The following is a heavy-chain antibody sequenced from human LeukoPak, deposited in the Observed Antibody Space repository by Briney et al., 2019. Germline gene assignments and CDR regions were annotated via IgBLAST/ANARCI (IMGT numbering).Heavy chain of an antibody. J-gene: IGHJ3*02. CDR3: ARDREVVAVITGAFDI. D-gene: IGHD2-15*01. V-gene: IGHV3-30*03. CDR2: ISYDGSNK. Sequence: PGRSLRLSCAASGFTFSSYGMHWVRQAPGKGLEWVAVISYDGSNKFYADSVKGRFTISRDNSKNTLYLQMNSLRAEDTAVYYCARDREVVAVITGAFDIWGQGTMVTVSS. CDR1: GFTFSSYG.